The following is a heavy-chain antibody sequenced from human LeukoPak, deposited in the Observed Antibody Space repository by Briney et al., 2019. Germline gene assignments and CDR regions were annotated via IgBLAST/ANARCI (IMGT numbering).Heavy chain of an antibody. CDR1: SGSISSNNW. D-gene: IGHD2-2*01. CDR3: VRGGASSIPFDP. V-gene: IGHV4-4*02. Sequence: SETLSLTCAVSSGSISSNNWWNWFRQPPGKGLEWIGEIYHSGSTNYNPSLKSRVTMSVDKSKNQFSLRLSSVTAADTAVYYCVRGGASSIPFDPWGQGTLVTVSS. J-gene: IGHJ5*02. CDR2: IYHSGST.